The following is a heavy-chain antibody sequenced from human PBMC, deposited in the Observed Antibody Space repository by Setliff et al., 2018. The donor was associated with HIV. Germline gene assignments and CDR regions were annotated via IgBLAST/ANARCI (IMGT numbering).Heavy chain of an antibody. CDR1: GGSISSYY. CDR2: IHTSGST. J-gene: IGHJ4*02. V-gene: IGHV4-4*07. CDR3: ARAAAGNTGPFDL. Sequence: PSETLSLTCNVSGGSISSYYWSWVRQPAGKGLEWIGRIHTSGSTNYNPSLKSRVTMSVDTSKNQFSLKLTSVTASDTAVYYCARAAAGNTGPFDLWGQGSPVTVSS. D-gene: IGHD4-17*01.